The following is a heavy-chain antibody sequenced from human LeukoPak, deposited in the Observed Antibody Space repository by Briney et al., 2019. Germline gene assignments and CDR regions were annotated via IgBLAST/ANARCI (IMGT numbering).Heavy chain of an antibody. J-gene: IGHJ4*02. V-gene: IGHV5-51*01. CDR1: GYSFTSYW. CDR2: IYPGDSDT. D-gene: IGHD3-10*01. CDR3: ARSGITMVRGVIVPGYFDY. Sequence: GESLKISCKGSGYSFTSYWIGWVRQMPGKGLEWRGIIYPGDSDTRYSPSFQGQVTISADKSVSTAYLQWSSLKASDTAMYYCARSGITMVRGVIVPGYFDYWGQGTLVTVSS.